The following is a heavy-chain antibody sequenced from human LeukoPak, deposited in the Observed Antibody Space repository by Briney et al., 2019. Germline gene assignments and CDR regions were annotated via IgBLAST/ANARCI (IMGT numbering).Heavy chain of an antibody. CDR2: IQFDGRNK. D-gene: IGHD1-1*01. CDR3: ARGYGFYFDY. J-gene: IGHJ4*02. Sequence: PGGSLRLSCAASGSTFSTYGMHWVRQAPGKGLEWVAFIQFDGRNKEYADSVKGRFTISRDNSKNTLYVQMNSLRAEDTAVYYCARGYGFYFDYWGQGTLVTVSS. CDR1: GSTFSTYG. V-gene: IGHV3-30*02.